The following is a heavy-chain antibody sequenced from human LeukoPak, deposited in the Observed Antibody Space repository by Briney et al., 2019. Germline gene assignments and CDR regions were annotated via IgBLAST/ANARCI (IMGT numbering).Heavy chain of an antibody. CDR2: INHSGST. D-gene: IGHD3-22*01. CDR1: GFTFSSYE. V-gene: IGHV4-34*01. J-gene: IGHJ4*02. CDR3: ARSSIYYDSSGYRV. Sequence: GSLRLSCAASGFTFSSYEMNWIRQPPGKGLEWIGEINHSGSTNYNPSLKSRVTISVDTSKNQFSLKLSSVTAADTAVYYCARSSIYYDSSGYRVWGQGTLVTVSS.